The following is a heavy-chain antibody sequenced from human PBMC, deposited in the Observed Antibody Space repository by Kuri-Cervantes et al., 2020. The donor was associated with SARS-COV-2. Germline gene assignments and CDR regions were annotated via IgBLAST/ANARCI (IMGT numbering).Heavy chain of an antibody. V-gene: IGHV2-70*12. CDR2: IDWDDDK. CDR1: GFSLNTSGMC. J-gene: IGHJ4*02. Sequence: SGPTLVKPTQTLTLTCTFSGFSLNTSGMCVSWIRQPPGKALEWLARIDWDDDKYYNTFLQTRLTITKDTSKNQVVLTMTNMDPVGTATYYCAHTCSGGSCYNNAFDYWGQGTLVTVSS. CDR3: AHTCSGGSCYNNAFDY. D-gene: IGHD2-15*01.